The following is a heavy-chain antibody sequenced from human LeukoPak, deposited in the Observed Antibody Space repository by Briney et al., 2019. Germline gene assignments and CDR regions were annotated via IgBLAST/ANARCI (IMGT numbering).Heavy chain of an antibody. J-gene: IGHJ4*02. Sequence: GGSLRLSCAASGFTFSSYEMNWVRQAPGKGLEWVSGINNSGGSTYYADSVKGRFTISRDNSKNTLYLQMNSLRDEDTAVYYCAKASGYCSSTTSCYLYFDYWGQGTLVTVSS. CDR2: INNSGGST. CDR1: GFTFSSYE. V-gene: IGHV3-23*01. D-gene: IGHD2-2*01. CDR3: AKASGYCSSTTSCYLYFDY.